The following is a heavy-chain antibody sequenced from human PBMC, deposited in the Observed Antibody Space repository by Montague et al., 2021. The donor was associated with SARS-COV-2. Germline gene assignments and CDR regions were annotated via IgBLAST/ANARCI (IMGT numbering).Heavy chain of an antibody. Sequence: RLSCAASGFTFSSYWMSWVRQAPGKGLEWVANIKQEGSEKYYVDSVKGRFTISRDNAKNSLSLQMNSLRAEDTAVYYCARLVVVAATPYWGQGTLVTVSS. CDR3: ARLVVVAATPY. CDR2: IKQEGSEK. D-gene: IGHD2-15*01. V-gene: IGHV3-7*01. J-gene: IGHJ4*02. CDR1: GFTFSSYW.